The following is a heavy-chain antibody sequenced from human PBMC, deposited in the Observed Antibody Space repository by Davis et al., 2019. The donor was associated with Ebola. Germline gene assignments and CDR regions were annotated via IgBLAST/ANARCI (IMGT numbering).Heavy chain of an antibody. J-gene: IGHJ6*02. Sequence: GGSLRLSCAASGFTFSSYSMNWVRQAPGKGLEWVSSISSSSSYIYYADSVKGRFTISRDNAKNSLYLQMNSLRAEDTAVYYCVVVPAAILHAGFYYGMDVWGQGTTVTVPS. V-gene: IGHV3-21*01. D-gene: IGHD2-2*01. CDR2: ISSSSSYI. CDR1: GFTFSSYS. CDR3: VVVPAAILHAGFYYGMDV.